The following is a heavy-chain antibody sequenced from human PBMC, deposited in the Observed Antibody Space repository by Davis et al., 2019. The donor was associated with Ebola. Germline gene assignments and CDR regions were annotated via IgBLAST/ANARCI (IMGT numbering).Heavy chain of an antibody. D-gene: IGHD6-19*01. Sequence: AASVKVSCKASGFTLTNYAIHWVRQAPGQRLEWMGWVHGGNGNTKYSQRFQGRVTITTDTSASTAYLDLSSLRSDDTAVFYCARATFGYNSGWYADYWGQGTLVTVSS. J-gene: IGHJ4*02. CDR1: GFTLTNYA. V-gene: IGHV1-3*01. CDR2: VHGGNGNT. CDR3: ARATFGYNSGWYADY.